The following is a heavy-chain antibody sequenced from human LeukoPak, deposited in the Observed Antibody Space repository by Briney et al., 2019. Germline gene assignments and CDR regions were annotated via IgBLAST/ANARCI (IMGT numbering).Heavy chain of an antibody. CDR1: GFTVSSNY. Sequence: GGSLRLSCAASGFTVSSNYMSWVRQAPGKGLEWVSVIYSGGSTYYADSVKGRFTISRDNSKNTLYLQMNSLRAEDTAVYYCAREAGSYGDDYYFDYWAQGTLVTVSS. CDR2: IYSGGST. CDR3: AREAGSYGDDYYFDY. J-gene: IGHJ4*02. V-gene: IGHV3-53*01. D-gene: IGHD5-18*01.